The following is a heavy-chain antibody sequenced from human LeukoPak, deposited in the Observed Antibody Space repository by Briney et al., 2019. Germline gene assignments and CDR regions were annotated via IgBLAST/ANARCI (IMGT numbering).Heavy chain of an antibody. D-gene: IGHD2-15*01. CDR3: AKDRRGRPRDAYDI. Sequence: GGSLRLSCAASGFTFSDYYMSWIRQAPGKGLEWVSYISSSGSTIYYADSVKGRFTISRDNAKNSLYLQMNSLRAEDTALYYCAKDRRGRPRDAYDIWGQGTMVTVSS. CDR2: ISSSGSTI. V-gene: IGHV3-11*01. CDR1: GFTFSDYY. J-gene: IGHJ3*02.